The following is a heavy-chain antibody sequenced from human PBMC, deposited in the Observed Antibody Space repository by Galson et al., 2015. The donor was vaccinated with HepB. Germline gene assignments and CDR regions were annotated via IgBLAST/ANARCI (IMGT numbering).Heavy chain of an antibody. D-gene: IGHD5-18*01. V-gene: IGHV1-8*01. Sequence: SVKVSCKASGYTFTSYDINWVRQATGQGLEWMGWMNPNSGNTGYAQKFQGRVTMTRNTSISTAYMELSSLRSEDTAVYYCAREILTAMGIDYWGQGTLVTVSS. CDR1: GYTFTSYD. J-gene: IGHJ4*02. CDR2: MNPNSGNT. CDR3: AREILTAMGIDY.